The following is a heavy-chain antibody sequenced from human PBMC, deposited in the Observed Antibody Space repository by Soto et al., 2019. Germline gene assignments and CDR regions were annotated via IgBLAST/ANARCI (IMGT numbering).Heavy chain of an antibody. CDR1: GGSISNYY. CDR2: IYNSGSA. V-gene: IGHV4-59*12. CDR3: ARGLITGSHYSGGWYYFDS. D-gene: IGHD6-19*01. Sequence: SETLSLTCSVSGGSISNYYCSWIRQTPGKGLEYIGFIYNSGSASYNPSLKSRVTISVHTSNSQFSLELSSVTAADTAVYYCARGLITGSHYSGGWYYFDSWGQGTQVTVSS. J-gene: IGHJ4*02.